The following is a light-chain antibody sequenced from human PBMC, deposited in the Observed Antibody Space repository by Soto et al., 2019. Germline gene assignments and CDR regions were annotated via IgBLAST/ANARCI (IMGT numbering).Light chain of an antibody. CDR1: QSVSSSY. CDR2: GAS. V-gene: IGKV3-20*01. J-gene: IGKJ2*01. Sequence: EIVLTQSPGTLSLSPGERATLSCRASQSVSSSYLAWYQQKPGQAPRLLIYGASSRATGIPDRFSGSGSGTDFTLTISRLEPEDXAXXXXXQFGNSPPYTFGQGTKLEIK. CDR3: XQFGNSPPYT.